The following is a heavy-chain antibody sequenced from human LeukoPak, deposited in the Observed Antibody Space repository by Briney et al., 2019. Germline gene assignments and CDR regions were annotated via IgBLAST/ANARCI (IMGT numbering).Heavy chain of an antibody. Sequence: ASVKVSCKASGYTFTSYDINWVRQAPGQGLEWMGRIIPILGIANYAQKFQGRVTITADKSTSTAYMELSSLRSEDTAVYYCARSIAAAGTRWFDPWGQGTLVTVSS. J-gene: IGHJ5*02. CDR3: ARSIAAAGTRWFDP. CDR2: IIPILGIA. CDR1: GYTFTSYD. D-gene: IGHD6-13*01. V-gene: IGHV1-69*04.